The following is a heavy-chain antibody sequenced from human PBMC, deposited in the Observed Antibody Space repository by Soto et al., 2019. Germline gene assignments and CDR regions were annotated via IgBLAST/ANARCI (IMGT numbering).Heavy chain of an antibody. V-gene: IGHV1-69*02. CDR2: IIPILGIA. D-gene: IGHD3-22*01. Sequence: SVKVSCKASGGTFSSYTISWVRQAPGQGLEWMGRIIPILGIANYAQKFQGRVTITADKSTSTAYMELSSLRSEDTAVYYCAKVKDYYDSRVNYFDYWGQGTLVTVSS. CDR3: AKVKDYYDSRVNYFDY. J-gene: IGHJ4*02. CDR1: GGTFSSYT.